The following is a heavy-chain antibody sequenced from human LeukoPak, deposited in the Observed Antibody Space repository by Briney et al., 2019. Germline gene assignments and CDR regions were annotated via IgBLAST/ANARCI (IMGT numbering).Heavy chain of an antibody. Sequence: ASVKVSCKASGYTFSSYGISWVRQAPGQGLEWMGWISAYNGRTIYAQKLQGRVTTTTDTSTSTAYMELRSLTSDDTAVYYCARDFTPYCSSTSCSWFDPWGQGTLVTVSS. D-gene: IGHD2-2*01. V-gene: IGHV1-18*01. J-gene: IGHJ5*02. CDR2: ISAYNGRT. CDR1: GYTFSSYG. CDR3: ARDFTPYCSSTSCSWFDP.